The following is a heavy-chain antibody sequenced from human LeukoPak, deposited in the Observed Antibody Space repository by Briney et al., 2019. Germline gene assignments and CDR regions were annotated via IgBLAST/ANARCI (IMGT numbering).Heavy chain of an antibody. V-gene: IGHV4-30-2*01. CDR1: GGSISSGGYS. D-gene: IGHD5-12*01. Sequence: SQTLSLTCAVSGGSISSGGYSWSWIRQPPGKGLEWIGYIYHSGSTYYNPSLKSRVTISVDRSKNQFSLKLSSVTAADTAVYYCARGRRVATIGYYFDYWGQGTLVTVSS. J-gene: IGHJ4*02. CDR3: ARGRRVATIGYYFDY. CDR2: IYHSGST.